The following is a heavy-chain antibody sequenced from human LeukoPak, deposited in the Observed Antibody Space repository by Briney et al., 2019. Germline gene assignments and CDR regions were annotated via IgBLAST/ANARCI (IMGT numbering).Heavy chain of an antibody. J-gene: IGHJ4*02. CDR1: GFTFSTYA. CDR2: IGSNGGNT. Sequence: PGGSLRLSCSASGFTFSTYAMHWVRQAPGKGLEYVSAIGSNGGNTYYADSVKGRFTISRDNSKNTLYLQMSSLRAEDTAVYYCVKDYRSSWSSWGQGTLVTVSS. V-gene: IGHV3-64D*09. D-gene: IGHD6-13*01. CDR3: VKDYRSSWSS.